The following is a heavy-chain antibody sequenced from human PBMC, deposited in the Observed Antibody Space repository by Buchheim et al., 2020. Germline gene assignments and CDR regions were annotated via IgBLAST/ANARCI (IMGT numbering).Heavy chain of an antibody. Sequence: QVQLVNSGGGVVQPGRSLRLSCGASGFSFSSYAMHWVRQTPGKGLEWVALIWYDGSNKYYVDSVKGRFTISRDNSKNMLYLQMNSLRAEDTAIYYCARGSGYYGMVADFWGQGTL. J-gene: IGHJ4*02. CDR2: IWYDGSNK. CDR3: ARGSGYYGMVADF. CDR1: GFSFSSYA. V-gene: IGHV3-33*01. D-gene: IGHD2-8*01.